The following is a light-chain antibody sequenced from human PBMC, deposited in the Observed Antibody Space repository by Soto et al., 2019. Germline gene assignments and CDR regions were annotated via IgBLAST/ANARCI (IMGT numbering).Light chain of an antibody. J-gene: IGKJ2*01. CDR2: GAS. CDR1: QSVSSSY. CDR3: XXXXXSPGYT. Sequence: EIVLTQSPGTLSLSPGERXXLSCRASQSVSSSYLAWYQQKPGQAPRLLIYGASSRATGIPDRFSGSGSGTDFTLTISRLEPEXXXXXXXXXXXXSPGYTFGQGTKLEIK. V-gene: IGKV3-20*01.